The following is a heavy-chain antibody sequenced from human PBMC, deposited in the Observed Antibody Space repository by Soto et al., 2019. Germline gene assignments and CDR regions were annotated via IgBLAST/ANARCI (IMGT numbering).Heavy chain of an antibody. J-gene: IGHJ4*02. CDR2: VYSDGAT. CDR3: ARVPGRL. D-gene: IGHD3-10*01. Sequence: QVVETGGGLIQPGTSLTLSCAASGFSVSRNYMTWVRQAPGKGLEWVSFVYSDGATFYADSVKGRLILCRDDSQNTMYLQMNNLGAGDTAVYYYARVPGRLWGRGTVVTVAS. CDR1: GFSVSRNY. V-gene: IGHV3-53*02.